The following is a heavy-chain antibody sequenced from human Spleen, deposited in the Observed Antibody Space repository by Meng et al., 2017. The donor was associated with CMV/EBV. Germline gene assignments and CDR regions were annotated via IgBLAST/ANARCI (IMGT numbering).Heavy chain of an antibody. J-gene: IGHJ4*02. V-gene: IGHV4-61*01. CDR1: NDSVSSRNHY. CDR2: IYYSGST. Sequence: SETLSLTCTVSNDSVSSRNHYWSWLRQPPGKGLEWIGYIYYSGSTSYNPSLKTRVTISVDTSKNQFSLKLRSVTAADTAVYYCARVGAAGLVYWGQGTLVTVSS. D-gene: IGHD6-13*01. CDR3: ARVGAAGLVY.